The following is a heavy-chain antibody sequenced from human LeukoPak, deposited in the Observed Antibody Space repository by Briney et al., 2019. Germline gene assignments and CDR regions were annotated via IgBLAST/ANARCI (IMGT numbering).Heavy chain of an antibody. CDR2: IWYDGSNK. J-gene: IGHJ4*02. CDR3: ARVMNSGYADY. CDR1: GFTFSSYG. D-gene: IGHD5-12*01. Sequence: PGRSLRLSCAASGFTFSSYGMHWVRQAPGKGLEWVAVIWYDGSNKYYADPVKGRFTISRDNSKNTLYLQMNSLRAEDTAVYYCARVMNSGYADYWGQGTLVTVSS. V-gene: IGHV3-33*01.